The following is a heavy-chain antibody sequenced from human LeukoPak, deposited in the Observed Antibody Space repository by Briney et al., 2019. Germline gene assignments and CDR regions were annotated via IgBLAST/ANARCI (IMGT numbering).Heavy chain of an antibody. CDR3: ARATVTPTYYYYGMDV. CDR2: ISHTGST. J-gene: IGHJ6*02. V-gene: IGHV4-4*02. Sequence: SGTLSLTCAVSGGSISSNQWWSWVRQPPVKGLEWIGEISHTGSTNYNPSLKSRVTISVDSNNQFSLKLTSVTVADTAVYYCARATVTPTYYYYGMDVWGQGTTVTVSS. D-gene: IGHD4-17*01. CDR1: GGSISSNQW.